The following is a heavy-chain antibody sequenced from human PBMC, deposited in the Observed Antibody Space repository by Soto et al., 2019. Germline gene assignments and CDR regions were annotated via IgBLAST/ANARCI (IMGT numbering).Heavy chain of an antibody. CDR2: IYPDDSAT. D-gene: IGHD3-10*01. CDR3: AGQLLGSGSFYFDS. Sequence: GESLKTSCKTSGYSFTSYWIGWVRKLSGKGPEWMGIIYPDDSATRYRPTFQGQVTISADKSISTAYLQRSSVTAPDTALYYCAGQLLGSGSFYFDSWGQGTLVTVSS. J-gene: IGHJ4*02. V-gene: IGHV5-51*01. CDR1: GYSFTSYW.